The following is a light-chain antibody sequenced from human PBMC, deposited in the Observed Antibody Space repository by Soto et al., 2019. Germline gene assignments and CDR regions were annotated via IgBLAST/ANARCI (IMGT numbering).Light chain of an antibody. CDR1: QSISSW. J-gene: IGKJ1*01. CDR2: KAS. V-gene: IGKV1-5*03. Sequence: DLQMTQSPSTLSSSLGDSVTITCRASQSISSWLAWYQQKPGKAPKILIYKASSLESGVPSRLSGSGSGTELNLTISRLQPDDFATYYCQKYNSYLWTFGQGTKVDIK. CDR3: QKYNSYLWT.